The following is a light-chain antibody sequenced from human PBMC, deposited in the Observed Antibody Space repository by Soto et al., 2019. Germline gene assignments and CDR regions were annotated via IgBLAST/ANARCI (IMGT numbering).Light chain of an antibody. CDR3: QQYTDWPPEYT. CDR2: GAS. V-gene: IGKV3-15*01. CDR1: HSVRNN. J-gene: IGKJ2*01. Sequence: EIVMTQSPVTLSVSPGERATLSCRASHSVRNNLAWYQQKPGQAPRLLIYGASTRATGTPVRFSGSGSGTEFTLTISSLQSEDFAVYFCQQYTDWPPEYTFGQGTKLEIK.